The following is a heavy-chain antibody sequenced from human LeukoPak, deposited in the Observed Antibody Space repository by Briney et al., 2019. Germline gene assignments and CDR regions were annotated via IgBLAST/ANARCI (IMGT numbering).Heavy chain of an antibody. J-gene: IGHJ4*02. V-gene: IGHV3-23*01. CDR1: GFTFSSYA. D-gene: IGHD1-20*01. CDR2: ISGYGGST. CDR3: ASGGYNWNRLNY. Sequence: GGSLRLSCAASGFTFSSYAMSWVRQAPGKGLEWVSGISGYGGSTYYADSVKGRFTISRDNSKNTLYLEMNSLRAEDTAVYYCASGGYNWNRLNYWGQGTLVTVSS.